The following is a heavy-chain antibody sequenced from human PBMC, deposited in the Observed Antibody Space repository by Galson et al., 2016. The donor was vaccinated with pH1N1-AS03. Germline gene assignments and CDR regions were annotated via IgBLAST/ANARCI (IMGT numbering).Heavy chain of an antibody. V-gene: IGHV3-21*01. Sequence: SLRLSCAASGFTFSTHTINWVRQAPGKGLEWVSSISTSSLHKYYADSVKGRFTISRDNTKNSVYLQMKSLRAEDTAVYFCARGAYDSSGYGGWFDPWGQGTLVIVSS. CDR3: ARGAYDSSGYGGWFDP. J-gene: IGHJ5*02. CDR2: ISTSSLHK. D-gene: IGHD3-22*01. CDR1: GFTFSTHT.